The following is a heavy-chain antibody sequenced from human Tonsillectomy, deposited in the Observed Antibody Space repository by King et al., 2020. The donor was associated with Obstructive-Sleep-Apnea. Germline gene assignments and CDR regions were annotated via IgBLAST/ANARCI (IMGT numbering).Heavy chain of an antibody. CDR3: AKNIAARREVYYYHYGMDV. V-gene: IGHV3-7*03. Sequence: RGGGGGGGGQPGGSLRGACAASGFTFSGHWMTWGRQAPGKGLEWVASIKPDGSEKYYADSVKGRFTISKDNAKKSLYPQMNSLRADDTAVYYCAKNIAARREVYYYHYGMDVWGQGTTVTVSS. CDR1: GFTFSGHW. J-gene: IGHJ6*02. D-gene: IGHD6-6*01. CDR2: IKPDGSEK.